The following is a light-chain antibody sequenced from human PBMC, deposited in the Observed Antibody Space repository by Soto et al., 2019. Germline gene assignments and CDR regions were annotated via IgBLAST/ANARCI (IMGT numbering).Light chain of an antibody. CDR2: EVN. Sequence: QSVLTQPPSASGSPGQSVTISCTGTSSDIGYSNFVSWYQQHPGKAPKLMIYEVNKRPSGVPDRFSGSKSGNTASLTVFGLQAEDEADYYCSAYGGNYHVIGTGTKVTVL. CDR1: SSDIGYSNF. J-gene: IGLJ1*01. V-gene: IGLV2-8*01. CDR3: SAYGGNYHV.